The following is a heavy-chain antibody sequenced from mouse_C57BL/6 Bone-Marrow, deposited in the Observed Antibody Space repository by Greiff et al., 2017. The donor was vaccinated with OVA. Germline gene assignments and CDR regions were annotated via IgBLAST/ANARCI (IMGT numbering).Heavy chain of an antibody. V-gene: IGHV1-64*01. J-gene: IGHJ2*01. CDR2: IHPNSGST. CDR1: GYTFTSYW. CDR3: AREGFHYYGSSPFDY. D-gene: IGHD1-1*01. Sequence: QVQLQQSGAELVKPGASVKLSCKASGYTFTSYWMHWVKQRPGQGLEWIGMIHPNSGSTNYNEKFKSKATLTVDKSSSTAYMQLSSLTSEDSAVYYCAREGFHYYGSSPFDYWGQGTTLTVSS.